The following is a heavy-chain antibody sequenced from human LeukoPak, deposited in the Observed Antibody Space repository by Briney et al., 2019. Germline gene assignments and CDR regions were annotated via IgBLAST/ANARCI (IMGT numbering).Heavy chain of an antibody. D-gene: IGHD6-13*01. CDR3: AKDYSSSWYGFDY. V-gene: IGHV3-30*02. CDR2: IRYDGSNE. CDR1: GFTFSSYA. J-gene: IGHJ4*02. Sequence: GGSLRLSCAASGFTFSSYAMHWVRQAPGKGLEWVAFIRYDGSNEYYADSVKGRFTISRDNSKNTLYLQMNSLKAEDTAVYYCAKDYSSSWYGFDYWGEGTLVTVSS.